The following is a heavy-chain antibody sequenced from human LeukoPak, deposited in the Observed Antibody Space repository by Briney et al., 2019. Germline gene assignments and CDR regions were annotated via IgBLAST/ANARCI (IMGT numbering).Heavy chain of an antibody. V-gene: IGHV1-69*13. Sequence: ASVKVSCKASGYPFTGYYMHWVRQAPGQGLEWMGGIIPIFGTTNYAQKFQGRVTITADESTSTAYMELSSLRSEDTAVYYCARAVWGAMVPSYFDYWGQGTLVTVSS. CDR3: ARAVWGAMVPSYFDY. D-gene: IGHD5-18*01. CDR1: GYPFTGYY. J-gene: IGHJ4*02. CDR2: IIPIFGTT.